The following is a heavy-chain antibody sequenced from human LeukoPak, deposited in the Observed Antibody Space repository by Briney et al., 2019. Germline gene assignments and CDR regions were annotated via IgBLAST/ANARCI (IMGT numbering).Heavy chain of an antibody. Sequence: GGSLRLSCVPSGFTLNSYLMNWVRPAPGRGLEWVANIKKDGSEENYLDSVKGRFTVSRDNAKNSLYLQMNSLRGEDTAVYYCARSNPNRNALDLWGQGTMVTISS. CDR1: GFTLNSYL. J-gene: IGHJ3*01. CDR3: ARSNPNRNALDL. D-gene: IGHD1-14*01. V-gene: IGHV3-7*01. CDR2: IKKDGSEE.